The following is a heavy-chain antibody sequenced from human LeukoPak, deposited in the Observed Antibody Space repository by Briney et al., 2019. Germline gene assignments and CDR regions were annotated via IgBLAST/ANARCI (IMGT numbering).Heavy chain of an antibody. J-gene: IGHJ4*02. D-gene: IGHD6-19*01. CDR1: GFTFSSYA. CDR2: ISGSGGST. V-gene: IGHV3-23*01. Sequence: GGSLRLSCAASGFTFSSYAMSWVRQAPGEGLEWVSAISGSGGSTYYADSVKGRFTISRDNSKNTLYLQMNSLRAEDTAVYYCAKETSSGWYKMKVYFDYWGQGTLVTVSS. CDR3: AKETSSGWYKMKVYFDY.